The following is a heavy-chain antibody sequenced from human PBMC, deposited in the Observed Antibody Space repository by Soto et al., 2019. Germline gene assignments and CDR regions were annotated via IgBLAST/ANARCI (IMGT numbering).Heavy chain of an antibody. CDR2: IYYSGST. CDR3: ARLSWSISFSHRKWYYGMDV. V-gene: IGHV4-39*01. CDR1: GGSISSSSYY. D-gene: IGHD6-13*01. Sequence: SETLSLTCTVSGGSISSSSYYWGWIRQPPGKGLEWIGSIYYSGSTYYNPSLKSRVTMSVDTSKNQFSLKLSSVTAADTAVYYCARLSWSISFSHRKWYYGMDVWGQGTTVPVSS. J-gene: IGHJ6*02.